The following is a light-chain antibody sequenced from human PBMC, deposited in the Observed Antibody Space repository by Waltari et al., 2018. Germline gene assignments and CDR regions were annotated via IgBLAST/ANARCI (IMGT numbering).Light chain of an antibody. J-gene: IGKJ3*01. CDR1: QDVRTW. Sequence: DIQTTQSPSSVSASVGDRVTITCRAGQDVRTWLAWYQQKPGKAPKLLIYGASSLQSGVPSRFSGSGSGTEFTLTIRSLQPEDFGTYYCQQANSFPTTFGPGTRVDIK. V-gene: IGKV1-12*01. CDR3: QQANSFPTT. CDR2: GAS.